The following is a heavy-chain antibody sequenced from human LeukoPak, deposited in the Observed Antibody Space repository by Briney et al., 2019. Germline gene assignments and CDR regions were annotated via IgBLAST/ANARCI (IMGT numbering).Heavy chain of an antibody. CDR1: GGTFSSYA. Sequence: ASVKVSCKASGGTFSSYAISWVRQAPGQGLEGMGWISAYNGNTNYAQKLQGRVTMTTDTSTSTAYMELRSLRSDDTAVYYCARDLIEYDFWSGSPAFDIWGQGTMVTVSS. V-gene: IGHV1-18*01. CDR2: ISAYNGNT. J-gene: IGHJ3*02. D-gene: IGHD3-3*01. CDR3: ARDLIEYDFWSGSPAFDI.